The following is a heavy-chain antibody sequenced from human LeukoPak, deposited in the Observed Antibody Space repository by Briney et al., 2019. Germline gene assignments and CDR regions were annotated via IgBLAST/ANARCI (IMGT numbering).Heavy chain of an antibody. CDR2: ISSSSSYI. CDR3: ARVYSSGWYGAFDI. CDR1: GFTFSSYS. Sequence: GGSLRLYCAASGFTFSSYSMNWVRQAPGKGLEWVSSISSSSSYIYYADSVKGRFTISRDNAKNSLYLQMNSLRAEDTAVYYCARVYSSGWYGAFDIWGQGTMVTVSS. V-gene: IGHV3-21*01. D-gene: IGHD6-19*01. J-gene: IGHJ3*02.